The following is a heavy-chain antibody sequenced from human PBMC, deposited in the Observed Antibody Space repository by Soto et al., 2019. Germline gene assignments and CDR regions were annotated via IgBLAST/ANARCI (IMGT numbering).Heavy chain of an antibody. CDR3: ASQSSSGDYNWFDP. V-gene: IGHV1-24*01. Sequence: ASVKVSCKVSGYTLTELSMHWVRQAPGKGLEWMGGFDPEDGETIYAQKFQGRVTMTEDTSTDTASMELSSLSSDDTAVYYCASQSSSGDYNWFDPWGQGTLVTVSS. CDR2: FDPEDGET. CDR1: GYTLTELS. D-gene: IGHD6-13*01. J-gene: IGHJ5*02.